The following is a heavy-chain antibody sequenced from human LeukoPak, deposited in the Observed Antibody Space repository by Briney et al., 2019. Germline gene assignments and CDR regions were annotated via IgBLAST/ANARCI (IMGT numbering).Heavy chain of an antibody. J-gene: IGHJ4*02. V-gene: IGHV3-9*01. CDR1: GFTFDDYA. CDR3: ASVGPYYYDSRVDY. Sequence: GRSLRLSCAASGFTFDDYAMTWVRQAPGQGLEWVSTITWNSGSIGYADSVKGRFTISRDNARNSLYLQMNSLRAEDTAVYYCASVGPYYYDSRVDYWGQGTLVTVSS. CDR2: ITWNSGSI. D-gene: IGHD3-22*01.